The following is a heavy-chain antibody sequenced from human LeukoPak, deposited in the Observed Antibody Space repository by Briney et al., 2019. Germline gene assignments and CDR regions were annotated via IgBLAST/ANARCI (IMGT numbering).Heavy chain of an antibody. CDR3: VRHDGRGGATMGAFDS. CDR2: VYYGRTT. Sequence: KPSETLSLTCTVSAGSFISSSHHWGWIRQSPGKGLEWIGTVYYGRTTYYNPSLDGRVTISLDTSANHFSLQLNSVTAADTAVYYYVRHDGRGGATMGAFDSWGQGSLVTVSS. V-gene: IGHV4-39*01. CDR1: AGSFISSSHH. J-gene: IGHJ5*01. D-gene: IGHD5-12*01.